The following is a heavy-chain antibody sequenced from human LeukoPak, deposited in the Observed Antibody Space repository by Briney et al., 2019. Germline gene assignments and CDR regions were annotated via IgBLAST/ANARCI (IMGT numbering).Heavy chain of an antibody. D-gene: IGHD3-10*01. J-gene: IGHJ4*02. CDR2: IYTSGST. Sequence: SETLSLTCTVSGGSISSYYWSWIRQPVEKGLEWIGRIYTSGSTNYNPSPKSRVTMSVDTSKNQFSLKLSSVTAADAAVYYCAREYYGSGSYYRTVYYFDYWGQGTLVTVSS. CDR1: GGSISSYY. CDR3: AREYYGSGSYYRTVYYFDY. V-gene: IGHV4-4*07.